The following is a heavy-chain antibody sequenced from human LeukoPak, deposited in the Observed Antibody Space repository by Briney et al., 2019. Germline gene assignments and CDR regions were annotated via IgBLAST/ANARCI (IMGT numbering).Heavy chain of an antibody. Sequence: SETLSLTCTVSGDSVSSYYWSWIRQPPGKGLEWLGHINDRGSSNYNSSLGGRVSISVDTSNNRFSLKLNSVTAADTAVYYCVRHYHYGSGHYYFDPWGQGTLVTVSS. D-gene: IGHD3-3*01. CDR1: GDSVSSYY. CDR3: VRHYHYGSGHYYFDP. CDR2: INDRGSS. J-gene: IGHJ4*02. V-gene: IGHV4-59*08.